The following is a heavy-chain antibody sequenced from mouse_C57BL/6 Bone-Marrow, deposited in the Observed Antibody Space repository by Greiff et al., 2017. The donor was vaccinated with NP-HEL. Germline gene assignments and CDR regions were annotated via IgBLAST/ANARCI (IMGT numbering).Heavy chain of an antibody. CDR3: AREGALWDYAMDY. CDR2: INYDGSST. V-gene: IGHV5-16*01. D-gene: IGHD1-1*02. J-gene: IGHJ4*01. Sequence: DVKLVESEGGLVQPGSSMKLSCTASGFTFSDYYMAWVRQVPEKGLEWVANINYDGSSTYYLDSLKSRFIISRDNAKNILYLQMSSLKSEDTATYYCAREGALWDYAMDYWGQGTSVTVSS. CDR1: GFTFSDYY.